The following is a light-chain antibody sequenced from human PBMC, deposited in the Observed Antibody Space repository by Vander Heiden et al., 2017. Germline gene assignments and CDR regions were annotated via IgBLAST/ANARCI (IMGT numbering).Light chain of an antibody. CDR2: EVS. CDR1: TSDVGGYNF. J-gene: IGLJ3*02. CDR3: SSYAGRNIWV. Sequence: QSALTQPPSASGSPGQSVTISCTGTTSDVGGYNFVSWYQQHPGKAPKLVIYEVSKRPSGVPDRFSGSKSGNTASLTVSGLQADDEADFYCSSYAGRNIWVFGGGTKLTVL. V-gene: IGLV2-8*01.